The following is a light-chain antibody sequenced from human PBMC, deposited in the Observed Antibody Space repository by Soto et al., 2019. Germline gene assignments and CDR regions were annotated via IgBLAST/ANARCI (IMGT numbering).Light chain of an antibody. J-gene: IGLJ2*01. CDR1: SSDVGGYNY. Sequence: QSALTQPASVSGSPGQSITISCTGTSSDVGGYNYVSWYQQHTGKAPKLMIYDVSNRPSGVSNRFSGSKSGNTASLTISGLQAEDEADYYSSSYTSSSTLVVFGGGTKVTVL. CDR3: SSYTSSSTLVV. V-gene: IGLV2-14*01. CDR2: DVS.